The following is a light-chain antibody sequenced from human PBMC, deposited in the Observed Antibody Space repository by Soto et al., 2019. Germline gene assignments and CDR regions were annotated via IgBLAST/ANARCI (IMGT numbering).Light chain of an antibody. Sequence: EIVLTQSPGTLSLSPGERATLSCRASQSISNSYLAWYQQRPGQAPRLLLSDASSRATGIPDRFSGSGSGTDFTLTISRLEPEDFAVYYCQQYGTSLPYTFGQGTKVEIK. CDR2: DAS. V-gene: IGKV3-20*01. CDR3: QQYGTSLPYT. CDR1: QSISNSY. J-gene: IGKJ2*01.